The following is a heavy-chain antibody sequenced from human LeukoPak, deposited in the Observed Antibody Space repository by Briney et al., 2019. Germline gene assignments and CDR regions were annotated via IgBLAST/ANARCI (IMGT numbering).Heavy chain of an antibody. Sequence: GGSLRLSCTASGFTYSSYAMSWVRQAPGKGLEWVSAISGSGGSTYYADSVKGRFTISRDNSKNTLYLQMNSLRAEDMAVYYCAKEWDFVGYYDFWSGHNWFDPWGQGTLVTVSS. CDR2: ISGSGGST. CDR1: GFTYSSYA. D-gene: IGHD3-3*01. CDR3: AKEWDFVGYYDFWSGHNWFDP. V-gene: IGHV3-23*01. J-gene: IGHJ5*02.